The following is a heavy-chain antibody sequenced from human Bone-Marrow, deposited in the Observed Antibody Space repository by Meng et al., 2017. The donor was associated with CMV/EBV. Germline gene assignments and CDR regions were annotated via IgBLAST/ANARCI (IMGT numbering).Heavy chain of an antibody. CDR1: GGAIMNAYW. Sequence: SLTCSVSGGAIMNAYWWRWVRQSQGKGLEWIGEILHSGLTNYNPALKSRVTVSVDKSKTQFSLRLVSVTAADTAVYYCGRNGDYSIEHWGQGTLVTVSS. CDR3: GRNGDYSIEH. J-gene: IGHJ1*01. V-gene: IGHV4-4*02. CDR2: ILHSGLT. D-gene: IGHD4-17*01.